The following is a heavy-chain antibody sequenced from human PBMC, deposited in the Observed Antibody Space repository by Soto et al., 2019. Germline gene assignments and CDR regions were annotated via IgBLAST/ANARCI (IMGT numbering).Heavy chain of an antibody. CDR3: ARTFDTITYYFDY. CDR2: ISFDGNII. J-gene: IGHJ4*02. D-gene: IGHD3-9*01. V-gene: IGHV3-30-3*01. Sequence: PGGSLRLSCAASEFSFSSYAMHWIRQAPGKGLEWVAVISFDGNIIHYADSVKGRFIISRDNSKNTLYLQMHSLSGGDTAVYYCARTFDTITYYFDYWGQGTLVTVSS. CDR1: EFSFSSYA.